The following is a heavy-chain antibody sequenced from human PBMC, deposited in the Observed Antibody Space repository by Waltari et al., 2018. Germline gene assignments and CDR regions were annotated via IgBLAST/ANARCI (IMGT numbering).Heavy chain of an antibody. D-gene: IGHD5-12*01. CDR3: ARGDGYNPGNFDY. Sequence: QVQLVESGGGVVQPGRSLRLSCAASGFTFSSSAMHWVRQAPGKGLGGRGWITDYNCNTNFAQNLQDRVTRPTDTSTSTASMELKSLRSDDTAVYYCARGDGYNPGNFDYWGQGTLVTVSS. V-gene: IGHV1-18*01. CDR1: GFTFSSSA. CDR2: ITDYNCNT. J-gene: IGHJ4*02.